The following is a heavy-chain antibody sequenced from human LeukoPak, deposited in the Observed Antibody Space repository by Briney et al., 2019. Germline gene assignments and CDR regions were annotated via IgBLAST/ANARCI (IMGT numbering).Heavy chain of an antibody. V-gene: IGHV4-59*08. J-gene: IGHJ4*02. CDR3: ARHDGYTNFDY. Sequence: PSETLSLTCTVSGGSISSYYWSWIRQAPGKGLEWIGNIYYSGSTNYNPSLKSRVTISVDTSKNQFSLKLSSVTASDTAVYYCARHDGYTNFDYWGQGTLVTVSS. CDR2: IYYSGST. D-gene: IGHD5-24*01. CDR1: GGSISSYY.